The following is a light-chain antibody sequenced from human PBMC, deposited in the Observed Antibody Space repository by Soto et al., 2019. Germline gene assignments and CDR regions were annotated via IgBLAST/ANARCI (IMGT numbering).Light chain of an antibody. CDR1: QTISTW. CDR3: QQYHSYPWT. CDR2: KAS. V-gene: IGKV1-5*03. Sequence: IQMTQSPSTLSASVGDRVTFTCRASQTISTWLAGYQQKPGEAPKLLIYKASTLEVGVPSRFSASGSGTDFTLTINTLQAADFATYYCQQYHSYPWTFGQGTKV. J-gene: IGKJ1*01.